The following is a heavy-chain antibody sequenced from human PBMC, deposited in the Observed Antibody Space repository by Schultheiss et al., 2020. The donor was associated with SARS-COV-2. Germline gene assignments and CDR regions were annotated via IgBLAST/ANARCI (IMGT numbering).Heavy chain of an antibody. CDR1: GFTFSSYA. CDR2: IYSGGST. V-gene: IGHV3-66*01. Sequence: GGSLRLSCAASGFTFSSYAMHWVRQAPGKGLEWVSVIYSGGSTYYADSVKGRFIISRDNSRNTLYLQMNSLRAEDTAVYYCARDGDSSGWSIWFDPWGQGTLVTVSS. J-gene: IGHJ5*02. D-gene: IGHD6-19*01. CDR3: ARDGDSSGWSIWFDP.